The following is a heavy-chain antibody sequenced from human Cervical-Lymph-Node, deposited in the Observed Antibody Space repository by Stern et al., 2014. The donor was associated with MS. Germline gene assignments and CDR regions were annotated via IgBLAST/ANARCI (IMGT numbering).Heavy chain of an antibody. D-gene: IGHD4-17*01. CDR2: IYYSGST. Sequence: VQLVESGPGLVKPSETLSLTCTVSGGSISSYYWSWIRQPPGKGLEWIGYIYYSGSTNYNPSLKSRVTISVDTSKNQFSLKLSSVTAADTAVYYCARDRRATVTTLRGYYYYGMDVWGQGTTVTVSS. J-gene: IGHJ6*02. CDR3: ARDRRATVTTLRGYYYYGMDV. CDR1: GGSISSYY. V-gene: IGHV4-59*01.